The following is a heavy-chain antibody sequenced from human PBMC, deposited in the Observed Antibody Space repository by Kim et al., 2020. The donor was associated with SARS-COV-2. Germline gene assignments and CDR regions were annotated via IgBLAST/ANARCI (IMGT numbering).Heavy chain of an antibody. J-gene: IGHJ4*02. CDR2: VSRAVPTT. D-gene: IGHD2-8*02. CDR3: AKDSFCNGGGCPFDR. V-gene: IGHV3-23*01. Sequence: GGSLRLSCEASGFTLSDYAMSWVRQAPGKGLEWVAAVSRAVPTTYYADSAKGRFIVSRDSSNNTLYLHMNSLRAEDTALYYCAKDSFCNGGGCPFDRWGQGTLVTVSP. CDR1: GFTLSDYA.